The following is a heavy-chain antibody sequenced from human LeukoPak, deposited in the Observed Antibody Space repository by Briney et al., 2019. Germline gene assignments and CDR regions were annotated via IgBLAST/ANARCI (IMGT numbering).Heavy chain of an antibody. D-gene: IGHD2-15*01. J-gene: IGHJ4*02. Sequence: TGGSLRLSCAVSQFTFSNYWMSRVRQAPGKGLEWVANIDKDESEKHYVDSVKGRFTISRDNAKKSLYLQMSSLRAEDTAVYYCATVFRVEGATGLDYWGQGTLVTVSS. CDR2: IDKDESEK. CDR3: ATVFRVEGATGLDY. CDR1: QFTFSNYW. V-gene: IGHV3-7*01.